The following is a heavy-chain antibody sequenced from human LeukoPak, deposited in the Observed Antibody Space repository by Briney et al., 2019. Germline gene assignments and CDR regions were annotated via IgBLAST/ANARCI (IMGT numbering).Heavy chain of an antibody. V-gene: IGHV1-69*13. CDR2: IIPIFGTA. D-gene: IGHD1-14*01. CDR3: ARVNPSPRPPTGWFDP. CDR1: GGTFSSYA. Sequence: ASAKVSCKASGGTFSSYAISWVRQAPGQGLEWMGGIIPIFGTANYAQKFQGRVTITADESTSTAYMELSSLRSEDTAVYYCARVNPSPRPPTGWFDPWGQGTLVTVSS. J-gene: IGHJ5*02.